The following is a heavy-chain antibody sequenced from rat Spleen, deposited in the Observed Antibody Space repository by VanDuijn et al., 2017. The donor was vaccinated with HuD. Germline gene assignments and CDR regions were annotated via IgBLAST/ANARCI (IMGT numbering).Heavy chain of an antibody. J-gene: IGHJ2*01. CDR1: GHSITSTY. CDR2: ITYSGST. V-gene: IGHV3-1*01. CDR3: ARHRGITTTDYFDY. Sequence: EVQLQESGPGLVKPSQSLSLTCSVTGHSITSTYRWNWIRKFPGNKLEWIGHITYSGSTSYNPSLKSRISITRDTSKNQFFLQLNSVTTEDTATYYCARHRGITTTDYFDYWGQGVMVTVSS. D-gene: IGHD1-10*01.